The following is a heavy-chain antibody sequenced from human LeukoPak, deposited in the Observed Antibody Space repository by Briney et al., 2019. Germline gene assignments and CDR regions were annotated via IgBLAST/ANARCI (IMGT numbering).Heavy chain of an antibody. CDR2: INPNSGGT. V-gene: IGHV1-2*02. Sequence: GASLKVSCKASGYAFTGYYIHWVRQAPGQGLEWMGWINPNSGGTNYAQKFQGRVSMTRDTSISTAYMELSRLSSDDTAVYYCAGGGAYYYGMDVWGQGTTVTV. CDR1: GYAFTGYY. D-gene: IGHD3-16*01. CDR3: AGGGAYYYGMDV. J-gene: IGHJ6*02.